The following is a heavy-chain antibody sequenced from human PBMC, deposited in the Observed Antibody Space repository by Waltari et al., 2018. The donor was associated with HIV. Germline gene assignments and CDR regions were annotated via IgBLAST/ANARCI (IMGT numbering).Heavy chain of an antibody. CDR2: INHSGST. D-gene: IGHD1-26*01. CDR3: ARGTGWVGAAENDY. CDR1: GGSFSGYY. J-gene: IGHJ4*02. V-gene: IGHV4-34*01. Sequence: QVQLQQWGAGLLKPSETLSLTCAVYGGSFSGYYWSWIRQPPGKGLEWIGEINHSGSTNYNPSLKSRVTISVDTSKNQFSLKLSSVTAADTAVYYCARGTGWVGAAENDYWGQGTLVTVSS.